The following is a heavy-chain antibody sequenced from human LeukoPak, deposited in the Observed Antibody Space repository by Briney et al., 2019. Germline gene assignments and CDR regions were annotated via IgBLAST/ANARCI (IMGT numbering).Heavy chain of an antibody. CDR2: INPNGGST. J-gene: IGHJ3*02. Sequence: ASVKVSCKASGYTFTSYYMHWVRQAPGQGLEWMGIINPNGGSTSYAQKFQGRVTMTRDMSTSTVYMELSSLRSEDTAVYYCASSGSYFMEHDAFDIWGQGTMVTVSS. D-gene: IGHD1-26*01. V-gene: IGHV1-46*01. CDR3: ASSGSYFMEHDAFDI. CDR1: GYTFTSYY.